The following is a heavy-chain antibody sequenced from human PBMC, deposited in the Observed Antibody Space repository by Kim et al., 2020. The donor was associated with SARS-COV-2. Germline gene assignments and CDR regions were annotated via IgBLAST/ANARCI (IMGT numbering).Heavy chain of an antibody. V-gene: IGHV3-23*01. CDR1: GFTFSSYA. CDR2: LTCSAGST. D-gene: IGHD3-10*01. CDR3: ARSRGNWYFDL. J-gene: IGHJ2*01. Sequence: GGSLRLSCAASGFTFSSYAMTWVRQAPGRGLEWVSSLTCSAGSTFYADSVKGRFTISRDNSQNTLSLQMNSLRAEDTAIYYCARSRGNWYFDLWGRGTLV.